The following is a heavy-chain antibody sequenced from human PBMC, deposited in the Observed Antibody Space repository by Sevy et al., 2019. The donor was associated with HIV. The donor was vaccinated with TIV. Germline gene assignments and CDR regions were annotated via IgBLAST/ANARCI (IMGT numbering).Heavy chain of an antibody. J-gene: IGHJ4*02. CDR3: ASTRDYYESHGYYFDF. V-gene: IGHV1-24*01. D-gene: IGHD3-22*01. CDR1: GSTLTQLS. CDR2: FDPEDGKT. Sequence: ASVKVSCKVSGSTLTQLSMHWVRQAPGIGLEWMVTFDPEDGKTLYAQKFQGRVTMTEDTSTHTAYMELSSLTSEDTAIYYCASTRDYYESHGYYFDFWGQGTLVTVSS.